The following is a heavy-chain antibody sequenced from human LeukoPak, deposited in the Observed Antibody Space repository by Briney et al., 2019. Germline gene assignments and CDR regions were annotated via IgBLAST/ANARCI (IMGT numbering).Heavy chain of an antibody. CDR3: ARDTNYYDSSGYYAGSDFDY. D-gene: IGHD3-22*01. CDR1: GFTFNTYS. Sequence: PGGSLRLSCAASGFTFNTYSLNWVRQAPGKGLDWVSFISGNSSYTYYSDLVKGRFTISRDDARNSLYLQMNSLRAEDTAVYYCARDTNYYDSSGYYAGSDFDYWGQGTLVAVSS. V-gene: IGHV3-21*01. CDR2: ISGNSSYT. J-gene: IGHJ4*02.